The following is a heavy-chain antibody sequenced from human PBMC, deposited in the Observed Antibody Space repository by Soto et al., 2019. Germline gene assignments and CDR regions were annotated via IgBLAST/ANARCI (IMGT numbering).Heavy chain of an antibody. CDR1: NDSIRSDNW. V-gene: IGHV4-4*02. Sequence: QVHLQESGPGLVKPSETLSLTCSVSNDSIRSDNWWSWVRQPPGKGLKWIGEIFHSGSSNNNPSLKRRVTLSVDKSKNEFSLKLNSVTAADTAVYYCARRLFVRGTLGYYDYWGQGTLVTVSS. J-gene: IGHJ4*02. D-gene: IGHD3-10*02. CDR3: ARRLFVRGTLGYYDY. CDR2: IFHSGSS.